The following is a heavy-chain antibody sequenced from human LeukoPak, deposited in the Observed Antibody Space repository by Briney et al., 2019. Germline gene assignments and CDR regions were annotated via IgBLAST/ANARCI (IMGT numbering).Heavy chain of an antibody. D-gene: IGHD4-17*01. J-gene: IGHJ4*02. Sequence: GGSLRLSCAASGFTFTSYCMSWVRQAPGKGLEWVANINKDESEKYYVDSVKGRFTISRDNAKNSLYLQMNSLRAEDTAVYYCARCRTTVTAMPGYWGQGTLVNVSS. V-gene: IGHV3-7*03. CDR2: INKDESEK. CDR3: ARCRTTVTAMPGY. CDR1: GFTFTSYC.